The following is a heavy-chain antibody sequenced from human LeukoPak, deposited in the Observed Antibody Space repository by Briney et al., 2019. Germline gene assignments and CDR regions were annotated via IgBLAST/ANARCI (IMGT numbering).Heavy chain of an antibody. V-gene: IGHV3-74*01. CDR1: GFTFRNYW. D-gene: IGHD1-26*01. CDR3: ARQAKIVGATNFDY. CDR2: ITSDGSST. J-gene: IGHJ4*02. Sequence: GGSLRLSCAASGFTFRNYWMYWVRQAPGKGLVWVSRITSDGSSTNYEDSVKGRFTISRDNAKNSLYLQMNSLRAEDTAVYYCARQAKIVGATNFDYWGQGTLVTVSS.